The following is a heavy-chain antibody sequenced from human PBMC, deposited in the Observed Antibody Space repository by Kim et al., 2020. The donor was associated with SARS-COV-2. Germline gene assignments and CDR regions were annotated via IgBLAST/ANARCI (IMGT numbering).Heavy chain of an antibody. Sequence: GGSLRLSCAASGFTFSSYSMNWVRQAPGKGLEWVSSISSSSSYIYYADSVKGRFTISRDNAKNSLYLQMNSLRAEDTAVYYCARWAGAPGAFDIWGQGTMVTVSS. CDR1: GFTFSSYS. CDR2: ISSSSSYI. V-gene: IGHV3-21*01. CDR3: ARWAGAPGAFDI. J-gene: IGHJ3*02.